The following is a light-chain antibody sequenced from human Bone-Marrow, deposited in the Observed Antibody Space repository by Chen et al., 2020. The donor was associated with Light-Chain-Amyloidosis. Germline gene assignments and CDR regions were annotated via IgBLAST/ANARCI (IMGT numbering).Light chain of an antibody. CDR1: SSDVGGYNF. CDR3: SSKTSSATLYV. V-gene: IGLV2-14*03. CDR2: DVS. Sequence: QSALTQPASVSGSPGQSITISCTGTSSDVGGYNFVSWYQQHPGKAPKLMIYDVSNRPSGVSNRFSGSKSGSTASLTISGLQAEDEADYYCSSKTSSATLYVFGTGTKVTVL. J-gene: IGLJ1*01.